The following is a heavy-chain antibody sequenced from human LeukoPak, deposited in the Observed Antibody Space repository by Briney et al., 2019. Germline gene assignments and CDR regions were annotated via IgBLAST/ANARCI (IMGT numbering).Heavy chain of an antibody. Sequence: GASVKVSCKASGYTFTSYGISWVRQAPGQGLEWMGWISAYNGNTNYAQKLQGRVTMTTDTSTSTAYMELRSLRSDDTAVYYCARDDLGYCSSTSCSNYYYYYGMDVWGQGNPGHRLL. D-gene: IGHD2-2*01. CDR1: GYTFTSYG. V-gene: IGHV1-18*01. J-gene: IGHJ6*02. CDR2: ISAYNGNT. CDR3: ARDDLGYCSSTSCSNYYYYYGMDV.